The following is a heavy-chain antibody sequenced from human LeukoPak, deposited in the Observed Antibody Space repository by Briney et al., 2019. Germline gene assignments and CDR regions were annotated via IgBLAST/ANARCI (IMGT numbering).Heavy chain of an antibody. Sequence: PGRSLRLSCAASGFTFDDYAMHWVRQAPGKGLEWVSGISWNRGSIGYADSMKRRFTIFRDNAKNALYLQMNSLRAEDMALYYCAKGSGYSSSWYGYFQHWGQGTLVTVSS. CDR1: GFTFDDYA. D-gene: IGHD6-13*01. V-gene: IGHV3-9*03. J-gene: IGHJ1*01. CDR3: AKGSGYSSSWYGYFQH. CDR2: ISWNRGSI.